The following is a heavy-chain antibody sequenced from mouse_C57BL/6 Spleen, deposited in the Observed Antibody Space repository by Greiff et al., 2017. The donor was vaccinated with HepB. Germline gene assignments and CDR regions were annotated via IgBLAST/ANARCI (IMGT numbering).Heavy chain of an antibody. CDR2: INYDGSST. CDR3: AKDRGYGSNYYAMDD. Sequence: EVKLVESEGGLVQPGSSMKLSCTASGFTFSDYYMAWVRQVPEKGLEWVANINYDGSSTYYLDSLKSRFIISRDNAKNILYLQMSSLKSEDTATYYCAKDRGYGSNYYAMDDWGQGTSVTVAS. V-gene: IGHV5-16*01. CDR1: GFTFSDYY. D-gene: IGHD1-1*01. J-gene: IGHJ4*01.